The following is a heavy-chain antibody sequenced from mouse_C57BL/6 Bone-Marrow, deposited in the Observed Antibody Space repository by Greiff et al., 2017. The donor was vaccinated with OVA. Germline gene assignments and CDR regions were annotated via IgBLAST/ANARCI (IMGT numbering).Heavy chain of an antibody. V-gene: IGHV1-64*01. Sequence: VQLQQPGAELVKPGASVKLSCKASGYTFTSYWMHWVQQRPGKGLEWFGMIPTNSGSTKYSEKIKSTATLTVDKSSSTAYMQLSSLTSEDSAVYYCAHECYGSSFYAMDYWCQGTSVTGSS. CDR2: IPTNSGST. D-gene: IGHD1-1*01. J-gene: IGHJ4*01. CDR3: AHECYGSSFYAMDY. CDR1: GYTFTSYW.